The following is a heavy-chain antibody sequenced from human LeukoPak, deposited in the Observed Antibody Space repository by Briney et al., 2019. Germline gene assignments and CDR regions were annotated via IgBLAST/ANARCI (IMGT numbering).Heavy chain of an antibody. Sequence: GGSLRLSCAATGFTFSDYYMSWTRQAPGKGLEWVSYISSSGSTIYYADSVKGRFTISRDNAKNSLYLQMNSLRAEDTAVYYCARADYGDYVDDAFDIWGQGTMLTVSS. CDR3: ARADYGDYVDDAFDI. CDR2: ISSSGSTI. V-gene: IGHV3-11*01. J-gene: IGHJ3*02. D-gene: IGHD4-17*01. CDR1: GFTFSDYY.